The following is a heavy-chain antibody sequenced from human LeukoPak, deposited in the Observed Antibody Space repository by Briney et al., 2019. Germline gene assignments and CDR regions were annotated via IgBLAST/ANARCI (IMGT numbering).Heavy chain of an antibody. Sequence: GGSLRLSCAASGFTFSSYSMNWVRQAPGKGLEWVSSISSSSSYIYYADSVKGRFTISRDNAKNSLYLQMNSLRAKDTAVYYCAGAYVSWLRYFDWSGSLFDYWGQGTLVTVSS. D-gene: IGHD3-9*01. J-gene: IGHJ4*02. CDR1: GFTFSSYS. CDR2: ISSSSSYI. V-gene: IGHV3-21*01. CDR3: AGAYVSWLRYFDWSGSLFDY.